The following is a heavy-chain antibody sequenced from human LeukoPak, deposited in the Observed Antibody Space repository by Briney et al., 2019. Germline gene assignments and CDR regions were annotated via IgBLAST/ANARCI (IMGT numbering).Heavy chain of an antibody. J-gene: IGHJ4*02. D-gene: IGHD6-19*01. CDR1: GFTFSSYG. CDR3: ARDDGDSSGWYF. Sequence: GGSLRLSCAASGFTFSSYGMHWVRQAPGKGLEWVAFIRYDGSNKYYADSVKGRFTISRDNSKNTLYLQMNSLRAEDTAVYYCARDDGDSSGWYFWGQGTLVTVSS. CDR2: IRYDGSNK. V-gene: IGHV3-30*02.